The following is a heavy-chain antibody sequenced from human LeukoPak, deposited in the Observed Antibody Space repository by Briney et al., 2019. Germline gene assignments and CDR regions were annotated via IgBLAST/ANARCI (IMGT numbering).Heavy chain of an antibody. CDR2: IYHSGST. Sequence: SETLSLTCAVSGYSISSGYYWGWIRQPPGKGLAGIGSIYHSGSTYYNPSLKSRVTISVDTSKNQFSLKLSSVTAADTAVYYGASAFVVVVAGSFDLWGRGTLVTVSS. V-gene: IGHV4-38-2*01. CDR1: GYSISSGYY. D-gene: IGHD2-15*01. J-gene: IGHJ2*01. CDR3: ASAFVVVVAGSFDL.